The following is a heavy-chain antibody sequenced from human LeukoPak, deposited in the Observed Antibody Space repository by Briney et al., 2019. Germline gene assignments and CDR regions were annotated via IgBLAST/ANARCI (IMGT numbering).Heavy chain of an antibody. J-gene: IGHJ5*02. CDR3: ARGYSHNSGGWLDP. V-gene: IGHV1-46*01. D-gene: IGHD5-12*01. CDR1: GYSFTTYY. Sequence: ASVKVSCKASGYSFTTYYMHWVRQAPGQGLEWMGIINPTGGVTAYAQKFQGRVTMTRDTSTSTVYIALSSLRSEDTAVYYCARGYSHNSGGWLDPWGQGTLVTVSS. CDR2: INPTGGVT.